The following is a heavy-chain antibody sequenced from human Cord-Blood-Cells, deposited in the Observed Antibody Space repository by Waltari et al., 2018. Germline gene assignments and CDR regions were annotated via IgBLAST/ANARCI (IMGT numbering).Heavy chain of an antibody. J-gene: IGHJ4*02. V-gene: IGHV3-30*04. CDR1: GFTFSSYA. CDR2: IEYDGNTK. CDR3: AREEKRAYDSSGYYY. D-gene: IGHD3-22*01. Sequence: QVQLVESGGGVVQPGRSLRLSCAASGFTFSSYAMHWVRQAPGKGVEWMEVIEYDGNTKCNADSVKSRFTISRENSKNTLYLQINSLRAEDTAVYYCAREEKRAYDSSGYYYWGQGTLVTVSS.